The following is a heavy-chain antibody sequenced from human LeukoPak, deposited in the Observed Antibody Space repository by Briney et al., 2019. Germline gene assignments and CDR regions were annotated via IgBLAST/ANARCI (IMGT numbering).Heavy chain of an antibody. CDR2: ISSSSSYI. CDR1: GFTFTNYG. CDR3: ARGTSGATVRWLNMDV. V-gene: IGHV3-21*01. D-gene: IGHD4-17*01. J-gene: IGHJ6*03. Sequence: PGGSLRLSCAASGFTFTNYGMHWVRQAPGKGLEWVSSISSSSSYIYYADSVKGRFTISRDNAKNSLYLQMNSLRAEDTAVYYCARGTSGATVRWLNMDVWGKGTTVTVSS.